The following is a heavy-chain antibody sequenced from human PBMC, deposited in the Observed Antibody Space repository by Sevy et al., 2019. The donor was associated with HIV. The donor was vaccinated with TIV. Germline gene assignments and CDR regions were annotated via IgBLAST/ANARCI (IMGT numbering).Heavy chain of an antibody. CDR3: AKEGRDIVVVPAANGGAFDI. CDR1: GYTFTGYY. J-gene: IGHJ3*02. V-gene: IGHV1-2*02. Sequence: ASVKVSCKASGYTFTGYYMHWVRQAPGQGLEWMGWINPNSGGTNYAQKFQGRVTMTRDTSISTAYMELSRLRSDDTAVYYCAKEGRDIVVVPAANGGAFDIWGQGTMVTVSS. D-gene: IGHD2-2*01. CDR2: INPNSGGT.